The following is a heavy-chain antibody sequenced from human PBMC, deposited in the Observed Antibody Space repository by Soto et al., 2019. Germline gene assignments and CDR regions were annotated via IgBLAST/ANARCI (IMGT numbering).Heavy chain of an antibody. D-gene: IGHD6-6*01. CDR1: GGSISSYY. CDR2: IYYSGST. CDR3: ALSSIAAKGRWLDP. V-gene: IGHV4-59*01. J-gene: IGHJ5*02. Sequence: SETLSLTCTVSGGSISSYYWSWIRQPPGKGLEWIGYIYYSGSTNYNPSLKSRVTVSVDTSKNQFSLKLSSVTAADTAVYYCALSSIAAKGRWLDPWGQGTLVTVSS.